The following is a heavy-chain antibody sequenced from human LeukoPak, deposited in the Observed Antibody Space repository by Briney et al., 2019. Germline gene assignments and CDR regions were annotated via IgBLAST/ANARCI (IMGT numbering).Heavy chain of an antibody. D-gene: IGHD3-22*01. Sequence: GESLRLSCSASRFTVSLYYISSVPQAPGRGLQRDPVIYSYRSTYHADSVQGRFTISRDNSKNPHDLQMNSLRAEDTAVYYCARSHSSGYSHFEYWGQGTLVTVSS. J-gene: IGHJ4*02. CDR1: RFTVSLYY. CDR3: ARSHSSGYSHFEY. V-gene: IGHV3-66*03. CDR2: IYSYRST.